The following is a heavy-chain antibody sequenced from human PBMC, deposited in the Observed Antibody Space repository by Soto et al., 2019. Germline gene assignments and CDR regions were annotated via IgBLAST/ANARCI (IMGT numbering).Heavy chain of an antibody. J-gene: IGHJ4*01. CDR3: ASPRQDSSGWYYFDY. CDR2: IWYDGSNK. CDR1: GFTFSSYS. V-gene: IGHV3-33*08. D-gene: IGHD6-19*01. Sequence: GGSLRLSCAASGFTFSSYSMNWVRQAPGKGLEWVAVIWYDGSNKYYADSVKGRFTISRDNSKNTLYLQLNSLRAEDTAVYYCASPRQDSSGWYYFDYWGHGTLVTVSS.